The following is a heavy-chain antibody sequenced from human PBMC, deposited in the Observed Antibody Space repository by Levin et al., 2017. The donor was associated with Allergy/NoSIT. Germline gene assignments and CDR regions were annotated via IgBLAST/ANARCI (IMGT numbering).Heavy chain of an antibody. CDR3: ARDLGLCTNGVCYTNWFEP. D-gene: IGHD2-8*01. J-gene: IGHJ5*02. CDR1: GVSISSHY. V-gene: IGHV4-59*11. Sequence: SETLSLTCTVSGVSISSHYWSWIRQPPGKGLEWIGYIYYSGSTSYNPSLKSRVTISVDTSKNQFSLKLNSVTAADSAVYYCARDLGLCTNGVCYTNWFEPWGQGTLVTVSS. CDR2: IYYSGST.